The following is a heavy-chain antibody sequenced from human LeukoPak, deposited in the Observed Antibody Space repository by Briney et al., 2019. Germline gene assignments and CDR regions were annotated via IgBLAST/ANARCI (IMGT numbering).Heavy chain of an antibody. CDR3: ARDRNYYDRLQRWFDP. V-gene: IGHV4-59*01. CDR2: IYYSGST. CDR1: GGSISSYY. D-gene: IGHD3-22*01. Sequence: SETLSLTCTVSGGSISSYYWSWIRQPPGKGLEWIGYIYYSGSTNYNPSLKSRVTISVDTSKNQFSLKLSSVTAADTAVYYCARDRNYYDRLQRWFDPWGQGTLVTVSS. J-gene: IGHJ5*02.